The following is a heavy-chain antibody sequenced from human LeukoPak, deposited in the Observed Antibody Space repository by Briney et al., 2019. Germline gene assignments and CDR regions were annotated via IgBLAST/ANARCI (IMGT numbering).Heavy chain of an antibody. Sequence: SGKVSCKASGGTFSSYTISWVRQAPGQGLEWMGRIIPILGIANYAQKFQGRVTITADKSTSTAYMELSSLRSEDTAVYYCARGPYLLRYFDYWGQGTLVTVSS. V-gene: IGHV1-69*02. D-gene: IGHD2-21*01. CDR2: IIPILGIA. CDR1: GGTFSSYT. CDR3: ARGPYLLRYFDY. J-gene: IGHJ4*02.